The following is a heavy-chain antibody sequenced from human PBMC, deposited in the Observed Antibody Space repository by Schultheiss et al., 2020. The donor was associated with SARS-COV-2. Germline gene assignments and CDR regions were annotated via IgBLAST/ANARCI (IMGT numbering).Heavy chain of an antibody. Sequence: SETLSLTCTVSGGSISSSSYYWGWIRQPPGKGLEWIGSIYYSGSTYYNPSLKSRVTISVDTSKNQFSLKLSSVTAADTAVYYCAIEQQLDGGFDYWGQGTLVTVSS. J-gene: IGHJ4*02. CDR3: AIEQQLDGGFDY. CDR2: IYYSGST. CDR1: GGSISSSSYY. D-gene: IGHD6-13*01. V-gene: IGHV4-39*01.